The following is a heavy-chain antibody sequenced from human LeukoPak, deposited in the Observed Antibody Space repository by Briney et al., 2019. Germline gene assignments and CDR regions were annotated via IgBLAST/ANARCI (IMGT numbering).Heavy chain of an antibody. CDR3: ARDLAGDLDY. V-gene: IGHV4-59*01. CDR1: GGSISGYY. CDR2: IFYSGYT. J-gene: IGHJ4*02. Sequence: SETLSLTCTVSGGSISGYYWSWIRQPPGKGPEWIGYIFYSGYTKYNPSLKSRVTISVDTSKNQFSLKLSSVTAADTAVYYCARDLAGDLDYWGQGTLVTVSS. D-gene: IGHD3-10*01.